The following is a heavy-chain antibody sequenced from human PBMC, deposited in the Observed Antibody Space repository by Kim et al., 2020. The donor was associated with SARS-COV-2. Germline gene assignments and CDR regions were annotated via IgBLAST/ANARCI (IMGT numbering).Heavy chain of an antibody. Sequence: KGRFTISRDNAKNSLYLQMNSLRAEDTAVYYCARDHLLWFGEYSWPMDVWGQGTTVTVSS. V-gene: IGHV3-48*03. J-gene: IGHJ6*02. CDR3: ARDHLLWFGEYSWPMDV. D-gene: IGHD3-10*01.